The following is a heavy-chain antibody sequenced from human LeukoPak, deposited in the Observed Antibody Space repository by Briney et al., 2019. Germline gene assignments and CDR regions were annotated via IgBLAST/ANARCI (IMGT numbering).Heavy chain of an antibody. CDR2: IYHSGST. Sequence: PSGTLSLTRAVSGGSISSSNWWSWVRPPPGKGLEWIGEIYHSGSTNYNPSLKSRVTISVDKSKNQFSLKLSSVTAADTAVYYCARDFYGSGSYYSHWGQGTLVTVSS. V-gene: IGHV4-4*02. CDR1: GGSISSSNW. J-gene: IGHJ4*02. D-gene: IGHD3-10*01. CDR3: ARDFYGSGSYYSH.